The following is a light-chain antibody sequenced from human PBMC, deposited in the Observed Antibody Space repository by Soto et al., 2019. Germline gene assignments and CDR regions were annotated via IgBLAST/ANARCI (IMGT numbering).Light chain of an antibody. J-gene: IGKJ1*01. CDR1: QRVSRH. CDR3: QAEKNWPPT. CDR2: WAT. V-gene: IGKV3-15*01. Sequence: EIVMTQSPATLSVSPGEIATLSCRPSQRVSRHLAVYQQQPGQAPRPPLYWATPRANGIPARVSGRGSGKECPPPHRRLQSEDVSVYFRQAEKNWPPTLGQGTKVDIK.